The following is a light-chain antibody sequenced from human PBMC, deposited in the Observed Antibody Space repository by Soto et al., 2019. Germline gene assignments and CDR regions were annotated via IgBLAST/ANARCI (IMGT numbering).Light chain of an antibody. Sequence: QSVLTQPASVSGSPGQSITISCTGTSSDVGSYNLVSWYQQCPGKAPKLIIYEGTKRPSGVSNRFSGSKSGNTASLTISGLQTEDEADYYCCSYAGIRGLVFGGGTKVTVL. V-gene: IGLV2-23*01. CDR1: SSDVGSYNL. CDR3: CSYAGIRGLV. CDR2: EGT. J-gene: IGLJ2*01.